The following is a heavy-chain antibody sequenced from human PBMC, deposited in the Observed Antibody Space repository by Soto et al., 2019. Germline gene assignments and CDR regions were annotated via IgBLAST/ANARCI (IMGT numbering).Heavy chain of an antibody. CDR2: IYWDDDK. CDR1: GFSLSTSGVG. V-gene: IGHV2-5*02. CDR3: AHEDYGGNSAVFVFDY. D-gene: IGHD4-17*01. Sequence: QITLKESGPTLVKPTQTLTLTCTFSGFSLSTSGVGVGWIRQPPGKALEWLALIYWDDDKRYSPSLKSRLTITKDTSKNQVVLTMTNMDPVDTATYYCAHEDYGGNSAVFVFDYWGQGTLVTVSS. J-gene: IGHJ4*02.